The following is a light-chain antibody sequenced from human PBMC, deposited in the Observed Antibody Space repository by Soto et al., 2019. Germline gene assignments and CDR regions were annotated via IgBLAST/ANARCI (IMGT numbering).Light chain of an antibody. CDR2: GNN. J-gene: IGLJ3*02. V-gene: IGLV1-44*01. Sequence: QSVLTQPPSASGTPGQRVTISCSGSSSNIGRNVVNWYQHLPGTAPKLLIYGNNRRPSGVPDRFSGSKSGTSGSLAISGLQSEDEADYFCALWDDSLNGWVFGGGTKLPVL. CDR1: SSNIGRNV. CDR3: ALWDDSLNGWV.